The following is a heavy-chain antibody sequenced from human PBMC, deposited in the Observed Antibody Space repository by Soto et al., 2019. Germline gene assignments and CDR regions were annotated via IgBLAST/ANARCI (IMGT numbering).Heavy chain of an antibody. CDR1: GYTVTELS. D-gene: IGHD4-4*01. CDR3: ATEHVYSKYGVTFDI. Sequence: ASVKVSCKVSGYTVTELSMHWVRQAPGKGLEWMGGFDPGDGETIYAQKFQGRVTMTEDTSTNTAYMELSSLRSEDTAMYYCATEHVYSKYGVTFDIWGKGTMVTV. CDR2: FDPGDGET. J-gene: IGHJ3*02. V-gene: IGHV1-24*01.